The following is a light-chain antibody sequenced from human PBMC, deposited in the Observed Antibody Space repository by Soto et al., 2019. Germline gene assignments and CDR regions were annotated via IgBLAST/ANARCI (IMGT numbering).Light chain of an antibody. Sequence: EIVLTQSPGTLSLSPGERATLSCRASQSVSSSYLAWYQQKPGQAPRLLIYGASSRATGIPDRFSGSGSGTDFTLTISRLESEDFAVYYCQQYGSSPQTFGQGTKLDIK. J-gene: IGKJ1*01. CDR2: GAS. CDR1: QSVSSSY. CDR3: QQYGSSPQT. V-gene: IGKV3-20*01.